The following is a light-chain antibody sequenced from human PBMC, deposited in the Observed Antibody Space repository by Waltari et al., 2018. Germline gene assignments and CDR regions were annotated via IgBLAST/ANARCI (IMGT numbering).Light chain of an antibody. CDR1: RDISNS. Sequence: DIQMTQSPSSLSASVGHRLPITCRASRDISNSLAWYQQVAGKVPKLLISASSTLQSGVPSRFSGSGSGSDFTLTINNLQPEDFATYYCQNYDKVPWTFGPGTRVDVK. CDR2: ASS. J-gene: IGKJ1*01. V-gene: IGKV1-27*01. CDR3: QNYDKVPWT.